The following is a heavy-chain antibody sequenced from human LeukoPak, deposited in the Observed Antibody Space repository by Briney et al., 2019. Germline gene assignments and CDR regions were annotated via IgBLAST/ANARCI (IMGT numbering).Heavy chain of an antibody. J-gene: IGHJ5*02. D-gene: IGHD6-13*01. Sequence: PGGSLRLSCAASGFTFSSYAMSWVRQAPGKGLEWVSAISGSGGSTYYADSVKGRFTISRDNSKNTLYLQMNSLRAEDTAVYYCALGSGQQPVYNWFDPWGQGTLVTVSS. CDR2: ISGSGGST. V-gene: IGHV3-23*01. CDR3: ALGSGQQPVYNWFDP. CDR1: GFTFSSYA.